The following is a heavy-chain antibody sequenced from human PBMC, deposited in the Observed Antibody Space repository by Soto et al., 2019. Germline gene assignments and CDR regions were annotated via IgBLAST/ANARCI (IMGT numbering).Heavy chain of an antibody. V-gene: IGHV3-9*01. CDR3: AKDIQAYCSGGSCYSGAFDI. J-gene: IGHJ3*02. D-gene: IGHD2-15*01. CDR2: ISWNSGSI. CDR1: GFTFDDYA. Sequence: EVQLVESGGGLVQPGRSLRLSCAASGFTFDDYAMHWVRQAPGKGLEWVSGISWNSGSIGYADSVKGRFTISRDNAKNSLYLQMNSLRAEDTDLYYCAKDIQAYCSGGSCYSGAFDIWGQGTMVTVSS.